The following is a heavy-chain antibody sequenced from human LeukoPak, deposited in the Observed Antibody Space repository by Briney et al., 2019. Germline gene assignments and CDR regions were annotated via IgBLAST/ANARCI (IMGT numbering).Heavy chain of an antibody. J-gene: IGHJ4*02. CDR1: GFTFSNYW. Sequence: PGGSLRLSCAASGFTFSNYWMHWVRQGPGKGLEWVSLIGGSDGRTRYADSVKGRFTISRDNSKNTLYLEMNSLRAEDTAVYYCARVDGVEQQLTPFDYWGQGTLVTVSS. D-gene: IGHD6-13*01. CDR3: ARVDGVEQQLTPFDY. V-gene: IGHV3-74*01. CDR2: IGGSDGRT.